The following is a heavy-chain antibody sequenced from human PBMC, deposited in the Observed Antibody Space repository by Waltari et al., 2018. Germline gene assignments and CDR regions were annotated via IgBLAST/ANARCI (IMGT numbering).Heavy chain of an antibody. CDR1: GILLISNY. Sequence: EVQLVGSGGGLVQPGGSLRLSCAASGILLISNYMSWVRQAPGKGLEWVSVFYSDSSTDYADSVKGRFTISRDNSRNTLYLQMNSLRAEDTAVYFCSRVMSGVVYYFDYWGQGTLVTVSS. D-gene: IGHD2-15*01. CDR2: FYSDSST. CDR3: SRVMSGVVYYFDY. J-gene: IGHJ4*02. V-gene: IGHV3-66*01.